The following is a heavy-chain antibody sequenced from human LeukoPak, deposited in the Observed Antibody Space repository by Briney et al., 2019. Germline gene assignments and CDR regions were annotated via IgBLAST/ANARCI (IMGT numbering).Heavy chain of an antibody. Sequence: GSLRLSCAASGFTFSSYGMHWVRQAPGKGLEWVAVISYDGSNKYYADSVKGRFTISRDNSKNTLYLQMNSLRAEDTAVYYCAKIPQLGSGHSRSHWGQGTLVTVSS. CDR3: AKIPQLGSGHSRSH. V-gene: IGHV3-30*18. CDR2: ISYDGSNK. J-gene: IGHJ4*02. D-gene: IGHD3-10*01. CDR1: GFTFSSYG.